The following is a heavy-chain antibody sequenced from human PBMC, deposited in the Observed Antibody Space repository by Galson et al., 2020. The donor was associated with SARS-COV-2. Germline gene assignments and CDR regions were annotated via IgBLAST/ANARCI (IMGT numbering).Heavy chain of an antibody. CDR2: MNPNSANT. CDR3: ARGSFPYCSGGSCYYSLDY. Sequence: ASVKVSCKASGGTFSSYAISWVRQAPGQGLEWMGWMNPNSANTGYAQKFQGRVTMTRNTSITTAYMELSSLRSEDTAVYYCARGSFPYCSGGSCYYSLDYWGQGTLVTVSS. J-gene: IGHJ4*02. D-gene: IGHD2-15*01. CDR1: GGTFSSYA. V-gene: IGHV1-8*02.